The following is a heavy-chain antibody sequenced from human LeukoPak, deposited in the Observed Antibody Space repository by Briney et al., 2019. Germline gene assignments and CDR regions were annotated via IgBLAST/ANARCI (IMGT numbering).Heavy chain of an antibody. Sequence: SETLSLTCTVSGGSISSDSYYWAWIRQPPGKGLEWIASIYYSGSTYYNPSLKSRVTISVDTSRNQFSLKLSSVTAADTAVYYCASLAVAGLSEGYWGQGTLVTVSS. J-gene: IGHJ4*02. CDR2: IYYSGST. D-gene: IGHD6-19*01. V-gene: IGHV4-39*01. CDR1: GGSISSDSYY. CDR3: ASLAVAGLSEGY.